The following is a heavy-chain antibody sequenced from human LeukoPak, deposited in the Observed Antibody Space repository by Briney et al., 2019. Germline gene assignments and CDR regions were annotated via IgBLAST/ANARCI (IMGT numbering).Heavy chain of an antibody. Sequence: SETLSLTCTVSGGSISSDSYYWAWIRQPPGKGLEWIASIYYSGSTYYNPSLKSRVTISVDTSRNQFSLKLSSVTAADTAVYYCASLAVAGLSEGYWGQGTLVTVSS. J-gene: IGHJ4*02. CDR2: IYYSGST. D-gene: IGHD6-19*01. V-gene: IGHV4-39*01. CDR1: GGSISSDSYY. CDR3: ASLAVAGLSEGY.